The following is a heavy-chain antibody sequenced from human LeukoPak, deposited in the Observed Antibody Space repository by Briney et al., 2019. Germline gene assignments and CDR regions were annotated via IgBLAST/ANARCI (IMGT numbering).Heavy chain of an antibody. CDR3: ARLFYGNYGAFDI. CDR2: IQQDGSDK. J-gene: IGHJ3*02. Sequence: GESLRLSCAASGFTFSDYWMSWVSQAPGKGLEWVANIQQDGSDKYYADSVKGRFTISRDNAKKSLFLQVSSLRGEDTAVYYCARLFYGNYGAFDIWGQGTVVTVSS. V-gene: IGHV3-7*04. CDR1: GFTFSDYW. D-gene: IGHD4-11*01.